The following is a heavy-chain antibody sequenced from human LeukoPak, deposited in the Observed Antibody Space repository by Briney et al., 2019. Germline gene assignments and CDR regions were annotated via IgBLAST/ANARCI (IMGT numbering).Heavy chain of an antibody. CDR1: GGSISSGSYY. J-gene: IGHJ6*03. V-gene: IGHV4-61*02. CDR2: IYTSGSH. D-gene: IGHD3-3*01. CDR3: AKVPLYDFWSGHLPPYYYMDV. Sequence: SEALSLTCTVSGGSISSGSYYWSWIRQPARKGLEWIGRIYTSGSHTYNPSLKSRVTISVDTSKNRFSLKLSSLTAADTAVYYCAKVPLYDFWSGHLPPYYYMDVWGKGTTVTVSS.